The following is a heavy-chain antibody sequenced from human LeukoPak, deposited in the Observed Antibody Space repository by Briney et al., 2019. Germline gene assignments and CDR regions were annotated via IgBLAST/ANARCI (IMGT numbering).Heavy chain of an antibody. Sequence: GESLSLSCAASGFTFSTYAINWVRQAPGKGLEWISTISQSGNTIYYADSVKGRFIISRDNSKNTLYLQLNSLRAEDTAVYYCARVDTSHLRYFDSWGQGTLVTISS. J-gene: IGHJ4*02. V-gene: IGHV3-23*01. CDR2: ISQSGNTI. CDR1: GFTFSTYA. D-gene: IGHD3-16*01. CDR3: ARVDTSHLRYFDS.